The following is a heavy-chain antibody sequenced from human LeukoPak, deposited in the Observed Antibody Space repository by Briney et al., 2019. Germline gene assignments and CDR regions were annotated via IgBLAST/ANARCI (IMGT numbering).Heavy chain of an antibody. CDR2: ISSSSSYI. CDR3: ARDRYVDIVATIPDAFDI. J-gene: IGHJ3*02. CDR1: GFTFSSYS. Sequence: PGGSLRLSCAASGFTFSSYSMNWVRQAPGKGLEWVSSISSSSSYIYYADSVKGRFTISRDNAKNSLYLQMNSLRAEDTAVYYCARDRYVDIVATIPDAFDIWGQGTMITVSS. D-gene: IGHD5-12*01. V-gene: IGHV3-21*01.